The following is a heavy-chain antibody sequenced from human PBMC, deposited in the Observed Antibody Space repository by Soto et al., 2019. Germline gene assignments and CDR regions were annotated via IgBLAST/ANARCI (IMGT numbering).Heavy chain of an antibody. CDR3: AKMSSENYYDPVFS. Sequence: QVQLVESGGGLVKTSGSLRIACAASRFTFSDYYMSWVRQAPGKGLEWVSYISSSGNTIYYADSVKGRFTISRDNAKNSVYLQMNSLRAEDTALYFCAKMSSENYYDPVFSWGQGTLVTVSS. V-gene: IGHV3-11*01. J-gene: IGHJ4*02. D-gene: IGHD3-22*01. CDR2: ISSSGNTI. CDR1: RFTFSDYY.